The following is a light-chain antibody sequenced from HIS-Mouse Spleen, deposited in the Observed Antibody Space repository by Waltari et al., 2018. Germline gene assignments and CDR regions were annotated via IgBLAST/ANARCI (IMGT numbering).Light chain of an antibody. J-gene: IGLJ2*01. CDR2: EDS. V-gene: IGLV3-10*01. Sequence: SYELTQPPSVSVSPGQTARITCSGDALPKKYAYWYQQKSGQAPVLGIYEDSKRPSGIPGRVSGSSSVTMATLTISGAQVEDEADYYGYSTDSSGNHRVFGGGTKLTVL. CDR3: YSTDSSGNHRV. CDR1: ALPKKY.